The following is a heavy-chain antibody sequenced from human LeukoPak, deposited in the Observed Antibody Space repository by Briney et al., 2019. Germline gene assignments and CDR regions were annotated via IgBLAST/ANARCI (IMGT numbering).Heavy chain of an antibody. CDR1: GGSISSSSYF. D-gene: IGHD3-10*01. CDR3: ARHVAYGPLEI. Sequence: SETLSLTCTVSGGSISSSSYFWDWIRQPPGKGLEWIRNIYYTGITDYNPSLKSRVTMSVDTSNNQFSLQVNSVTATDTAVYYCARHVAYGPLEIWGQGTMVTVSS. V-gene: IGHV4-39*01. J-gene: IGHJ3*02. CDR2: IYYTGIT.